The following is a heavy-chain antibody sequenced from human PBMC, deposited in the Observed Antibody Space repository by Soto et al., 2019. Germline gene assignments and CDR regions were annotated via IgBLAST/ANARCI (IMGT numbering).Heavy chain of an antibody. CDR1: GFTVSSNY. Sequence: EVQLVESGGGLVQPGGSLRLSCAASGFTVSSNYMSWGRQAPGKGLEWFSVIYSGGSTYYADSVKGRFTISRDNSKNKLYLQMTSLRAEDTAVYYCARGGSYGGNSEGESDYWGQGTLVTVSS. D-gene: IGHD4-17*01. CDR3: ARGGSYGGNSEGESDY. J-gene: IGHJ4*02. CDR2: IYSGGST. V-gene: IGHV3-66*01.